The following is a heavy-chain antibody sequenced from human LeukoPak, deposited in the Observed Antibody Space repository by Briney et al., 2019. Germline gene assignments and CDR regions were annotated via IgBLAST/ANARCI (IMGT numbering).Heavy chain of an antibody. V-gene: IGHV4-34*12. CDR2: AILGGGT. J-gene: IGHJ5*02. CDR3: AMVLYQSGRPGP. D-gene: IGHD2-2*01. CDR1: GVSLNNYY. Sequence: ASETLSLTCAVYGVSLNNYYWSWIRQSPGKGLEWIGEAILGGGTNYNPSLKSRVTISIDTSRNQISLRVSSVTAADTAVYYCAMVLYQSGRPGPWAQGTLVTVSS.